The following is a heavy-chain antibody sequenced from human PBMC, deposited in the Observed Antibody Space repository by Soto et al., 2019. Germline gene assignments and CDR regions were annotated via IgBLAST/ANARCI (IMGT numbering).Heavy chain of an antibody. D-gene: IGHD3-9*01. Sequence: GGSLRLSCAASGFTFSSYGMHWVRQAPGKGLEWVAVIWYDGSNKYYADSVKGRFTIPRDNSKNTLYLQMNSLRAEDTAVYYCARWGARLYDILTGYYGMDVWGQGTTVTVSS. V-gene: IGHV3-33*01. CDR1: GFTFSSYG. CDR2: IWYDGSNK. CDR3: ARWGARLYDILTGYYGMDV. J-gene: IGHJ6*02.